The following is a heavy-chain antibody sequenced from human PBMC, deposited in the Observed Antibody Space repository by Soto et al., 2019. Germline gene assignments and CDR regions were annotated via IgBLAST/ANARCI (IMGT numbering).Heavy chain of an antibody. V-gene: IGHV4-39*01. J-gene: IGHJ4*02. CDR1: GGSISSSSYY. D-gene: IGHD2-21*01. CDR2: IYYSGST. CDR3: ARQVLWGQELTYRLMWDY. Sequence: SETLSLTCTVSGGSISSSSYYWGWIRQPPGKGLEWIGSIYYSGSTYYNPSLKSRVTISVDTSKNQFSLKLSSVTAADTAVYYCARQVLWGQELTYRLMWDYWGQGTLVTVSS.